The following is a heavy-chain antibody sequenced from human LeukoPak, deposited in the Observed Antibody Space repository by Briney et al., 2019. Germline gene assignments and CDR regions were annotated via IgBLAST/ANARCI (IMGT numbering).Heavy chain of an antibody. Sequence: GGSLRLSCAASGFTFSSYEMNWVRQAPGKGLEWVSYISSSGGSTYYADSVKGRFTISRDNSKNTLYLQMNSLRAEDTAVYYCAKGGSLHTYYYYYMDVWGKGTTVTVSS. D-gene: IGHD3-16*01. V-gene: IGHV3-23*01. J-gene: IGHJ6*03. CDR2: ISSSGGST. CDR3: AKGGSLHTYYYYYMDV. CDR1: GFTFSSYE.